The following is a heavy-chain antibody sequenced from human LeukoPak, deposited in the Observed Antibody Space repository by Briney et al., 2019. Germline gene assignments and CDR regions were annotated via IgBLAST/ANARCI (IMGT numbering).Heavy chain of an antibody. CDR1: GVTFKKHA. D-gene: IGHD6-19*01. V-gene: IGHV3-30*18. CDR3: AKGLSAGTIDY. Sequence: GRSLTLSCPASGVTFKKHAIHWVRQAPGKGLEWVAVISFNGGTKYYADSVKGRFTISRDNSKGTAFLQMNSLRRNDTAIYFCAKGLSAGTIDYWGQGALVTVSS. J-gene: IGHJ4*02. CDR2: ISFNGGTK.